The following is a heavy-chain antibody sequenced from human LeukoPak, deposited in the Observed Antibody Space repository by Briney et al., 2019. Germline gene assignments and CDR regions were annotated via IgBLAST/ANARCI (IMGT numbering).Heavy chain of an antibody. CDR2: IDWKGGKT. CDR3: ARVFGAYWYFDL. V-gene: IGHV3-20*04. CDR1: GFTLEDFG. D-gene: IGHD3-16*01. J-gene: IGHJ2*01. Sequence: GGSLRLSCEVSGFTLEDFGMSWVRQSPKKGLEWVAGIDWKGGKTTYGDSVKGRFTVSRDNAKNTLYLQMNRLRAEDTAFYYCARVFGAYWYFDLWGRGTLVTVSS.